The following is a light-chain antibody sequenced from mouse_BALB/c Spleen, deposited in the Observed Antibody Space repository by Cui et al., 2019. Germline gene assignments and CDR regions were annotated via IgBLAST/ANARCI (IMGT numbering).Light chain of an antibody. CDR3: VQYAQFPRT. CDR1: QGISSN. CDR2: HGT. Sequence: DILMTQSPSSMSVSLGDTVSITFHASQGISSNIGWLQQKPGKSFKGLIYHGTNLEDGVPSRFSGSGSGADYSLTISSLESEDFADYYCVQYAQFPRTFGGGTKLEIK. V-gene: IGKV14-100*01. J-gene: IGKJ1*01.